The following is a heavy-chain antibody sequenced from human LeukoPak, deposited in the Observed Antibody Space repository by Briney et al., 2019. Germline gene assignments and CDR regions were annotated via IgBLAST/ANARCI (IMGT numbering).Heavy chain of an antibody. CDR1: GFAFSSYS. D-gene: IGHD3-10*01. Sequence: GESLRLSCAASGFAFSSYSMNWVRQAPGKGLEWISYGSYNSSTIYYADSVKGRFTISRDNAKNSLYLQMNSLRDEDTAVYYCARDAHIVRGVNPLDYWGQGTLVTVSS. CDR2: GSYNSSTI. V-gene: IGHV3-48*02. J-gene: IGHJ4*02. CDR3: ARDAHIVRGVNPLDY.